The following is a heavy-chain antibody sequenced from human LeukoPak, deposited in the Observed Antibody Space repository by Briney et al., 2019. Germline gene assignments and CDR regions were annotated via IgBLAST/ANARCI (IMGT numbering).Heavy chain of an antibody. CDR1: GFTFTTYW. J-gene: IGHJ2*01. CDR3: ARGHGDLPVNYYLDL. CDR2: IKSDGSIT. D-gene: IGHD4-17*01. Sequence: GGCLRLSCAASGFTFTTYWMHWVRQSPGKGLGWVSRIKSDGSITSYADSVKGRFTISRDNAKNTLSLQMNSLRAEDTAVYYCARGHGDLPVNYYLDLWGRGTLVTVSS. V-gene: IGHV3-74*01.